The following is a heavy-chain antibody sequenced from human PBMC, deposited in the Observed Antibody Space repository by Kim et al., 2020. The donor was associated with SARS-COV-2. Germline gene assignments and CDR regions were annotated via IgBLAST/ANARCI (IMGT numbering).Heavy chain of an antibody. CDR1: GFKFSNYW. V-gene: IGHV3-7*03. D-gene: IGHD5-18*01. CDR3: ARARGNYGYFTYFDY. Sequence: GGSLRLSCAASGFKFSNYWMSWVRQAPGKGLEWVANIKQDGSDKYSVDSVKGRFTISRDNAKNSLYLQMNSLRAEDTAVYCCARARGNYGYFTYFDYWGQGTLVTVSS. J-gene: IGHJ4*02. CDR2: IKQDGSDK.